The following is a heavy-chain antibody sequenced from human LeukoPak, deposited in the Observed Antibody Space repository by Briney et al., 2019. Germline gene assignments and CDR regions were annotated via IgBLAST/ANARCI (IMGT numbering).Heavy chain of an antibody. CDR1: GFTFSSYA. D-gene: IGHD6-19*01. Sequence: GGSLRLSCAASGFTFSSYAMNWVRQAPGKGLEWVSSISSRSSYIYNADSVKGRFTSSRDNAKNSLYLQMNSLRVEDTAVYYCARKGITVADSHDWYFDLWGRGTLVTVSS. V-gene: IGHV3-21*01. CDR3: ARKGITVADSHDWYFDL. CDR2: ISSRSSYI. J-gene: IGHJ2*01.